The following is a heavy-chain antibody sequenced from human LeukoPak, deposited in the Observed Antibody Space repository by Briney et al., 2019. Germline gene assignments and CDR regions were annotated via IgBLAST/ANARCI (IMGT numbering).Heavy chain of an antibody. CDR3: AREESMRGYFGFDY. CDR1: GGTFSSYA. Sequence: SVKVSXKASGGTFSSYAISWVRQAPGQGLEWMGGIIPIFGTANYAQKFQGRVTITADESTSTAYMELSSLRSEDTAVYYCAREESMRGYFGFDYWGQGTLVTVSS. CDR2: IIPIFGTA. J-gene: IGHJ4*02. D-gene: IGHD5-12*01. V-gene: IGHV1-69*01.